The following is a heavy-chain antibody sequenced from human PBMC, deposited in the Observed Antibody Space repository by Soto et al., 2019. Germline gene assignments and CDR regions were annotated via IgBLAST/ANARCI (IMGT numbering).Heavy chain of an antibody. CDR1: GYTFTSYG. CDR3: AVDGTTGTTSGLDAFDI. J-gene: IGHJ3*02. Sequence: GASVKVSCKASGYTFTSYGISWVRQAPGQGLEWMEWISAYNGNTNYAQKLQGRVTMTTDTSTSTAYMELRSLRSDDTAVYYCAVDGTTGTTSGLDAFDIWGQGTMVTVSS. CDR2: ISAYNGNT. D-gene: IGHD1-1*01. V-gene: IGHV1-18*01.